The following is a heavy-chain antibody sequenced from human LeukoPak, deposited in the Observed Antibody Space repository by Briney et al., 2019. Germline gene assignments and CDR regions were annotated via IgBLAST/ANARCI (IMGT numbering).Heavy chain of an antibody. Sequence: PGGSLRLSCAASGFTFSSYWMSWVRQAPGKGLEWVANIKQDGSEKYYVDSVKGRFTISRDNAKNSLYLQMNSLRAEDTAVYYCARDLLVSGSGYHYWGQGTLVTVSS. D-gene: IGHD3-22*01. CDR3: ARDLLVSGSGYHY. CDR2: IKQDGSEK. CDR1: GFTFSSYW. V-gene: IGHV3-7*01. J-gene: IGHJ4*02.